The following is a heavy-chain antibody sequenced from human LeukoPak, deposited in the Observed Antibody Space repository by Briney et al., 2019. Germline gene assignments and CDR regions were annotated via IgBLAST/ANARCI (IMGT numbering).Heavy chain of an antibody. CDR2: ISGGGGST. J-gene: IGHJ4*02. CDR3: AKRGYYYDSSGYYPLGYFDY. Sequence: GGSLRLSCAASGFTVSSYAMSWVRQGPGKGRGGGSAISGGGGSTYYADSVKGRFTSSRDNSKNTLYLPMNSLRAEDTTVYYCAKRGYYYDSSGYYPLGYFDYWGQGTLVTVSS. V-gene: IGHV3-23*01. CDR1: GFTVSSYA. D-gene: IGHD3-22*01.